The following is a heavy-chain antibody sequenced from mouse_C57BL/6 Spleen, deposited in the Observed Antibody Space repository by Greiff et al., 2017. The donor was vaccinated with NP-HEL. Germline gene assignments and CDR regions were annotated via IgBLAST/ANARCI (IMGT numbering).Heavy chain of an antibody. V-gene: IGHV1-82*01. CDR2: IYPGDGDT. Sequence: VQLQQSGPELVKPGASVKISCKASGYAFSSSWMNWVKQRPGKGLEWIGRIYPGDGDTNYNGKFKGKATLTADKSSSTAYMQLSSLTSEDSAVYFCARAGDGYPYLDYWGQGTTRTGSS. CDR3: ARAGDGYPYLDY. D-gene: IGHD2-3*01. J-gene: IGHJ2*01. CDR1: GYAFSSSW.